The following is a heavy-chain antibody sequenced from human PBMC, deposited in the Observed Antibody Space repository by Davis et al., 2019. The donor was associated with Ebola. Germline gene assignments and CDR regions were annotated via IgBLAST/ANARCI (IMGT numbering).Heavy chain of an antibody. CDR2: ISGNSGSI. Sequence: PGGSLRLSCAASGFTFGDYTMHWVRLAPGKGLEWVSGISGNSGSIGYADSVKGRFTISRDNAKNSVYLQMNSLRAEDTAVYYCARVMGYCSRTYCYGDHSVDPWGQGTLVTVSS. V-gene: IGHV3-9*01. D-gene: IGHD2-2*01. CDR1: GFTFGDYT. CDR3: ARVMGYCSRTYCYGDHSVDP. J-gene: IGHJ5*02.